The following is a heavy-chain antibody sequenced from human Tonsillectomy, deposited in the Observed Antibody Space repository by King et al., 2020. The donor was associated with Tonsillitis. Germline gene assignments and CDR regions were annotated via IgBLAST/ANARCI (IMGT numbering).Heavy chain of an antibody. J-gene: IGHJ2*01. D-gene: IGHD3-22*01. CDR3: ASNYYDSSGSYRYFDL. V-gene: IGHV4-39*01. CDR2: IYYSGST. CDR1: GGSISSSSYY. Sequence: QLQESGPGLVKPSETLSLTCTVSGGSISSSSYYWGWIRQPPGKGLEWIGSIYYSGSTYYNPSLKSRVTISVDTSKNQFSLKLSSVTAADTAVYYCASNYYDSSGSYRYFDLWGRGTLVTVSS.